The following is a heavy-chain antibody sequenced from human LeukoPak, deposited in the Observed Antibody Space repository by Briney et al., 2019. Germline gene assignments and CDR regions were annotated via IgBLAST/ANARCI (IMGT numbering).Heavy chain of an antibody. J-gene: IGHJ4*02. CDR1: GFSFNDYG. V-gene: IGHV3-20*01. CDR2: INSNGAT. D-gene: IGHD4-23*01. CDR3: ARGNSNFDS. Sequence: GGSLRLSCAATGFSFNDYGMSWVRQAPGKGLEWVSGINSNGATSYADSVKGRFTISRDNAKNSLYVQMNSLRAEDTALHHCARGNSNFDSWGQGTLVTVSS.